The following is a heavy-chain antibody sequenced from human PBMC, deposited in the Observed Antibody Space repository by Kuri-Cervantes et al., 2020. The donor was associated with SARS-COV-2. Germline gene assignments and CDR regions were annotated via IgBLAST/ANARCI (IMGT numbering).Heavy chain of an antibody. J-gene: IGHJ6*02. Sequence: ASVKVSCKASGYTFTGYYMHWVRQAPGQGLEWMGWISAYNGNTNYAQKLQGRVTMTTDTSTSTAYMELRSLRSDDTAIYYCAGGFDYGDYPYYYGMDVWGQGTTVTVSS. CDR3: AGGFDYGDYPYYYGMDV. CDR1: GYTFTGYY. CDR2: ISAYNGNT. V-gene: IGHV1-18*04. D-gene: IGHD4-17*01.